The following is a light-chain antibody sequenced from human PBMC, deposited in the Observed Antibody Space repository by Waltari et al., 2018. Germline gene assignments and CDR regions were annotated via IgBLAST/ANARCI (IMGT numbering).Light chain of an antibody. CDR1: QNISPW. V-gene: IGKV1-5*03. J-gene: IGKJ1*01. Sequence: DIQMTQSPSTLSASVGDRVTITCRASQNISPWLAWHQQKPGKAPRLLIYKTSSLESGVPSRFSGGGSGTEFTLTISCLQPDDFATYYYQHYKTSFRTFGQGTRVEV. CDR3: QHYKTSFRT. CDR2: KTS.